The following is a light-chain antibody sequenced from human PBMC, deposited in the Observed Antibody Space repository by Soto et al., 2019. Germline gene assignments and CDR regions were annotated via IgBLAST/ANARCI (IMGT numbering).Light chain of an antibody. V-gene: IGKV4-1*01. CDR3: QQYYSTLWT. Sequence: XSSQSFVGNSNNQNYLAWYQQRPGQPPKVLIYGASTRESGVPDRFSGSGSGTDFTLTISSLQAEDVAVYYCQQYYSTLWTFGQGTKVDIK. J-gene: IGKJ1*01. CDR2: GAS. CDR1: QSFVGNSNNQNY.